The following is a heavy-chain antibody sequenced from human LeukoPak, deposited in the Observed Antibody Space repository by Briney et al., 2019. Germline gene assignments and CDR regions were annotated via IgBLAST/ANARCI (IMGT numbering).Heavy chain of an antibody. CDR2: ISGNDNST. Sequence: TGGSLRLSCAASGFTFSSYAMSWVRQAPGKGLEWVSAISGNDNSTYYADSVKGRFTISRDNSKNTLYLQMNSLRAEDTAVYYCAKAVGTVTTLFDYWGQGTLVTVSS. V-gene: IGHV3-23*01. CDR1: GFTFSSYA. CDR3: AKAVGTVTTLFDY. D-gene: IGHD4-17*01. J-gene: IGHJ4*02.